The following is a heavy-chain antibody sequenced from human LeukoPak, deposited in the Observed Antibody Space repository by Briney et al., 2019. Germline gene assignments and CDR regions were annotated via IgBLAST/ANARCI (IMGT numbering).Heavy chain of an antibody. D-gene: IGHD4-17*01. CDR2: IWYDGSNK. Sequence: GGSLRLSCAASGFTFSTYGMHWVRQAPGKGLEWVAVIWYDGSNKFYADSVKGRFTISRDNSRNTLYLQMSSLRAEDTAVYYCARGSATVTTEPDYWGQGTLVTVSS. V-gene: IGHV3-33*01. CDR3: ARGSATVTTEPDY. CDR1: GFTFSTYG. J-gene: IGHJ4*02.